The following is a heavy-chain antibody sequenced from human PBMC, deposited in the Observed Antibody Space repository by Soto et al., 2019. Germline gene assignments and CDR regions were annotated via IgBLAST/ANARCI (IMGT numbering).Heavy chain of an antibody. Sequence: ETLSLTCTVSGGSTSSYYWSWIRQPPGKGLEWIGYIYYSGSTNYNPSLKSRVTISVDTSKNQFSLKLSSVTAADTAVYYCASKDPHCSGGSCYSGGYYGMDVWGQGTTVTVSS. V-gene: IGHV4-59*01. CDR1: GGSTSSYY. J-gene: IGHJ6*02. CDR2: IYYSGST. CDR3: ASKDPHCSGGSCYSGGYYGMDV. D-gene: IGHD2-15*01.